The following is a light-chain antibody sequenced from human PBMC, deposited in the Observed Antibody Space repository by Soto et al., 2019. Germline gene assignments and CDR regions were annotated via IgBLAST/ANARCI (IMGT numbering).Light chain of an antibody. V-gene: IGKV2-28*01. J-gene: IGKJ5*01. CDR1: QSLLHSNGYKY. Sequence: DIVMTPSPLSLPVTPGEPASISCRSSQSLLHSNGYKYLDWYLQKPGQPPQLLIYMGSNRASGVPDRFSGSGSGTDFTLKISRVEAEDVGVYYCMQALQTPITFGQGTRLEIK. CDR3: MQALQTPIT. CDR2: MGS.